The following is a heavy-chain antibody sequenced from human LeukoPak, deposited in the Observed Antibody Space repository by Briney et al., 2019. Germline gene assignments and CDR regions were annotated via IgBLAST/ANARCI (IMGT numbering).Heavy chain of an antibody. V-gene: IGHV3-23*01. Sequence: PGGSLRLSCTASGFTYSNYAMNWVRQAPGKGLEWVSVISGSGRSTYYADSVKGRFTISRDNSKNTLYLQMNSLRAEDTAVYYCARALLMYYYDSSGPGPYWGQGTLVTVSS. J-gene: IGHJ4*02. CDR3: ARALLMYYYDSSGPGPY. CDR2: ISGSGRST. D-gene: IGHD3-22*01. CDR1: GFTYSNYA.